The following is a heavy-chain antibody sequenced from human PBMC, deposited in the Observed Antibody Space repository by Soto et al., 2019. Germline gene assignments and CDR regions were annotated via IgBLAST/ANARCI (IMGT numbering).Heavy chain of an antibody. CDR3: ARDWRAAAGPWFDP. J-gene: IGHJ5*02. V-gene: IGHV4-31*03. CDR2: IYYSGST. Sequence: LSLPCTVSGGSISSGGDYWSWIRQHPGKGLEWLGHIYYSGSTSYNPSLRRRVTISLETSKNQFSVKPRSVPAADTAVDYCARDWRAAAGPWFDPWGQVPLVTAS. D-gene: IGHD6-13*01. CDR1: GGSISSGGDY.